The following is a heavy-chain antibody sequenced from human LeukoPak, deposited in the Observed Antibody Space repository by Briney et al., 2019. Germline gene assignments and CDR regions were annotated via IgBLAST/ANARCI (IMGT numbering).Heavy chain of an antibody. Sequence: GESLQISCKGSGYIFTSYWIGWVRQMPGKGLEWMGIIYPGDSDTRYSPSFQSHVTISADKSISTAYLQWSSLKASYTAMYYCARLLGPRFLEWPLDYWGQGTLVTVSS. V-gene: IGHV5-51*01. D-gene: IGHD3-3*01. CDR1: GYIFTSYW. J-gene: IGHJ4*02. CDR3: ARLLGPRFLEWPLDY. CDR2: IYPGDSDT.